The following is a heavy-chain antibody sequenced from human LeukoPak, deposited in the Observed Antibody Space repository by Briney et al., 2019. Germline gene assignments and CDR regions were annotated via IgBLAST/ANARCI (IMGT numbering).Heavy chain of an antibody. CDR1: GFTFSSYG. Sequence: PGGSLGLSCAASGFTFSSYGMHWVRQAPGKGLEWVAVTWHDGSNKYYADSVKGRFTISRDNSKNTLYLQMNSLRAEDTAVYYCARGYYDSSGYFHFDYWGQGTLVTVSS. CDR3: ARGYYDSSGYFHFDY. D-gene: IGHD3-22*01. CDR2: TWHDGSNK. J-gene: IGHJ4*02. V-gene: IGHV3-33*01.